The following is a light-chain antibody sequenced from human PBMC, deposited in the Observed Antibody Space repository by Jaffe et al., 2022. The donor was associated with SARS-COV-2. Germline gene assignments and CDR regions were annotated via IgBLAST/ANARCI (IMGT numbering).Light chain of an antibody. CDR3: QHYAGPLVT. V-gene: IGKV1-33*01. Sequence: DIQMTQSPSSLSAPVGDRVTITCQASQDIRNSLSWFQQKPGKAPKLLMYAASNLETGVPSRFSGSGSGTDFTLSISSLQPEDMATYYCQHYAGPLVTFGGGTKVEIK. CDR2: AAS. J-gene: IGKJ4*01. CDR1: QDIRNS.